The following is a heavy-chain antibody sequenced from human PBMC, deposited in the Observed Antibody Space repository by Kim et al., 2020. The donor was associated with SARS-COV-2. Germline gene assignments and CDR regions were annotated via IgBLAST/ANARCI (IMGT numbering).Heavy chain of an antibody. J-gene: IGHJ6*02. CDR3: ARDSYYYDSSGYYYSPWYYYGMDV. Sequence: GGSLRLSCAVSGFTFSSYGMHWVRQAPGKGLEWVAVIWYEGSNKYYADSVKGRLPISRDNSKNTLDLQMNSLRAGATAVYYCARDSYYYDSSGYYYSPWYYYGMDVWGQGATVTVSS. V-gene: IGHV3-33*08. D-gene: IGHD3-22*01. CDR2: IWYEGSNK. CDR1: GFTFSSYG.